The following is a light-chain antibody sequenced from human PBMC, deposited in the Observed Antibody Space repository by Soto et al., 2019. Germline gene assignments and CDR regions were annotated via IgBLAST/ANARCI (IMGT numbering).Light chain of an antibody. CDR1: SSSAGSVYN. J-gene: IGLJ2*01. CDR3: QSYDSGLGGYVI. CDR2: DNT. V-gene: IGLV1-40*01. Sequence: QSVLTQPPSGSGAPGQRVTISCTGSSSSAGSVYNVHWYQQRPGTAPKLLIYDNTDRPSGVPDRFSGSKSGTSASLAITGLQAEDEADYYCQSYDSGLGGYVIFVGGTKLTVL.